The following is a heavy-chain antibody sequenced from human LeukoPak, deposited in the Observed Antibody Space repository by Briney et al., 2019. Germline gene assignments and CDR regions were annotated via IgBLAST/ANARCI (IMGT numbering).Heavy chain of an antibody. J-gene: IGHJ3*02. Sequence: GGSLRLSCAASGFTFSSYWMSWVRQAPGKGLEWVANIKQDGSDKYYVDSVKGRFTISRDNAKNSLYLQMDSLRAEDTAVYYCARACYYDGSGYCHDAFDIWGQGTMVTVSS. CDR3: ARACYYDGSGYCHDAFDI. CDR1: GFTFSSYW. V-gene: IGHV3-7*01. CDR2: IKQDGSDK. D-gene: IGHD3-22*01.